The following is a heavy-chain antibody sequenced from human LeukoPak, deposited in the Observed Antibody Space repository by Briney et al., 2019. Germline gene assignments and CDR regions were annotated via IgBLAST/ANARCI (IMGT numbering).Heavy chain of an antibody. CDR2: ISYDGSNK. CDR3: AKDQITMVRGSGYFDY. Sequence: GGSLRLSCAASGFSFSTFGMHWVRQAPGKGLEWVAVISYDGSNKYYADSVKGRFTISRDNSKNTLYLQMNSLRADDTAVYYCAKDQITMVRGSGYFDYWGQGTLVTVSS. V-gene: IGHV3-30*18. J-gene: IGHJ4*02. CDR1: GFSFSTFG. D-gene: IGHD3-10*01.